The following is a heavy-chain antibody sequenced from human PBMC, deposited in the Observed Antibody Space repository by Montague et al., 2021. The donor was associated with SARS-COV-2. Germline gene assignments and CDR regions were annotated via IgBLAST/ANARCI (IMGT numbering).Heavy chain of an antibody. D-gene: IGHD3-22*01. V-gene: IGHV4-59*01. CDR3: ARIWYSSGYQGIYYFDY. J-gene: IGHJ4*02. Sequence: SETLSLTCTVSGGSISSYYWGWIRQPPGKGLEWIGYIYYSGSTXXXPSXXXRVTISVDTSKNQFSLKLSSVTAADTAVYYCARIWYSSGYQGIYYFDYWGQGTLVTVSS. CDR1: GGSISSYY. CDR2: IYYSGST.